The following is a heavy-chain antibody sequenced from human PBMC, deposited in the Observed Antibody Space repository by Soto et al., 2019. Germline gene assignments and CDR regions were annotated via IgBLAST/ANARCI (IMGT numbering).Heavy chain of an antibody. J-gene: IGHJ5*02. D-gene: IGHD3-3*01. V-gene: IGHV3-74*01. CDR3: ACVLEWLFS. CDR2: INPDGTST. Sequence: EVQLVESGGGLVQPGGSLRLSCAASRLTLRTYWMNWVRPVPGKGLVWVARINPDGTSTNYADSVKGRFTISRDNAKNTLSLQMHILRGDDTALYFCACVLEWLFSWGQGTLVAGSS. CDR1: RLTLRTYW.